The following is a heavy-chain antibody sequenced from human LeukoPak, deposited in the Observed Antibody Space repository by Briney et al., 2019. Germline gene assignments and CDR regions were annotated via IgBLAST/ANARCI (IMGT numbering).Heavy chain of an antibody. CDR3: ARDPGGSSWCFLIDY. CDR1: GFTFSNYW. V-gene: IGHV3-74*01. J-gene: IGHJ4*02. D-gene: IGHD6-13*01. Sequence: GGSLRLSCAASGFTFSNYWMHWVRQVPGKGLLWVSRINSDGSSTTYADSVKGRFTISRDNSKKTLYLQMNNVRTEDTAVYYCARDPGGSSWCFLIDYWGQGSLVTVSS. CDR2: INSDGSST.